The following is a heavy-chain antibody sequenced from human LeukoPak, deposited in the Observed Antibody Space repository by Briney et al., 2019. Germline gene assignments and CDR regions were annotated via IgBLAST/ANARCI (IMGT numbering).Heavy chain of an antibody. CDR3: ARHPPFDYYDSSFFDP. J-gene: IGHJ5*02. CDR1: GGSISSYY. CDR2: IYYSGST. V-gene: IGHV4-59*08. Sequence: SETLSLTCTVSGGSISSYYWSWIRQPPGKGLEWIGYIYYSGSTNYNPSLKGRVTISVDTSRNQFSLKLSSVTAADTAVYYCARHPPFDYYDSSFFDPWGQGTLVTVSS. D-gene: IGHD3-22*01.